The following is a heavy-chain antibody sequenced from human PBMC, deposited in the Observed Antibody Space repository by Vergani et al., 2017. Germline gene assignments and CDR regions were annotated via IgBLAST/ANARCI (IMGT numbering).Heavy chain of an antibody. CDR2: ISAYNGNT. Sequence: QVQLVQSGAEVKKPGASVKVSCKASGYTFTSYGISWVRQAPGQGLEWMGWISAYNGNTNYAQKLQGRVTMTTDTSTSTAYMELRSLRSDDTAVYYCARNRGRGGSYSVSWFDPWGQGTQVTVAS. D-gene: IGHD3-10*01. J-gene: IGHJ5*02. CDR1: GYTFTSYG. CDR3: ARNRGRGGSYSVSWFDP. V-gene: IGHV1-18*01.